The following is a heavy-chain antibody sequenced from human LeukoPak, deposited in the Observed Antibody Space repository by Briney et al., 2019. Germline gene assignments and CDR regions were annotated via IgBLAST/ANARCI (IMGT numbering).Heavy chain of an antibody. D-gene: IGHD4-23*01. Sequence: SGGSLRLSCAASGFTFSSYWMPWVRQAPGKGLVWVSRINSDGSSTSYADSVKGRFTISRDNAKNTLYLQMNSLRAEDTAVYYCAREYGGNALLGYWGQGTLVTVSS. V-gene: IGHV3-74*01. CDR3: AREYGGNALLGY. CDR1: GFTFSSYW. CDR2: INSDGSST. J-gene: IGHJ4*02.